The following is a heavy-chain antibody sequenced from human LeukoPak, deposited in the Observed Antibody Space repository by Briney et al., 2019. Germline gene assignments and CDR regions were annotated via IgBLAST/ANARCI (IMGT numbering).Heavy chain of an antibody. Sequence: GRSLRLSCAASGFSFSRNDMHWVRQALGKGLEWVAVISYDGNNKYYADSVRGRFTISRDNSKNTLYLEMNSLRAEDTAVYYCAKPREGSTSWYAAGWGQGTLVTVSS. J-gene: IGHJ1*01. CDR1: GFSFSRND. V-gene: IGHV3-30*18. D-gene: IGHD6-13*01. CDR2: ISYDGNNK. CDR3: AKPREGSTSWYAAG.